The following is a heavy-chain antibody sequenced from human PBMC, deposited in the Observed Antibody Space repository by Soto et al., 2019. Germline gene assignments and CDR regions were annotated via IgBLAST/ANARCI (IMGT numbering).Heavy chain of an antibody. Sequence: ASVKVSCKASGYSFTSHTLHWVRQAPGQGLEWMGWINTGNGDTKYSQKFQGRVTITRDTSATTVYMELTSLRSEDTAIYNCVREGPYTGMDVWGQGTTVTVSS. CDR2: INTGNGDT. V-gene: IGHV1-3*04. J-gene: IGHJ6*02. CDR3: VREGPYTGMDV. D-gene: IGHD3-16*01. CDR1: GYSFTSHT.